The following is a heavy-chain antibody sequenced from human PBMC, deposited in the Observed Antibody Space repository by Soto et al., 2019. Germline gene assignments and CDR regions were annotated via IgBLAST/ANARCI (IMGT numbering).Heavy chain of an antibody. Sequence: RESRSVSKAVSGGILGKFGMDWGRQAPGKGLEWVSSISFSGDYIYYADSVKGRFTISRDNARNSLYLQMNRLGVDDTALYLCARATSNWNHEYWGRGP. CDR3: ARATSNWNHEY. D-gene: IGHD1-20*01. J-gene: IGHJ4*02. CDR1: GGILGKFG. CDR2: ISFSGDYI. V-gene: IGHV3-21*01.